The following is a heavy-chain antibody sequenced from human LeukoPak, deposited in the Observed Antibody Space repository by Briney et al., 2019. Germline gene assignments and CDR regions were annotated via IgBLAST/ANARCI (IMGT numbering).Heavy chain of an antibody. CDR1: GFTFSSYG. D-gene: IGHD3-22*01. J-gene: IGHJ4*02. CDR2: ISSSSSTI. CDR3: ARGAYYYED. Sequence: GGSLRLSCAASGFTFSSYGMHWVRQAPGKGLDWVSYISSSSSTIYYADSAKGRFTISRDNAKNSLYLQMNSLRAEDTAVYYCARGAYYYEDWGQGTLVTVSS. V-gene: IGHV3-48*01.